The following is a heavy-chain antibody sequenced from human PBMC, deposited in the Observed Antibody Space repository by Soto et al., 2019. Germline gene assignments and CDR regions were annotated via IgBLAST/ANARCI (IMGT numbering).Heavy chain of an antibody. D-gene: IGHD2-8*02. CDR2: IYYSGST. CDR3: ARDKITGLFDY. Sequence: PSETLSLTCTVSGGSISSYCWSWIRQPPGKGLEWIGYIYYSGSTNYNPSLKSRVTTSVDTSKNQFSLKLSSVTAADTAVYYCARDKITGLFDYWGQGTLVTVSS. CDR1: GGSISSYC. V-gene: IGHV4-59*12. J-gene: IGHJ4*02.